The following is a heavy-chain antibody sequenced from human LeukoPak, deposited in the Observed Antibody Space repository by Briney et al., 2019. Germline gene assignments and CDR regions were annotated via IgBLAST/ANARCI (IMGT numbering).Heavy chain of an antibody. CDR1: VFTYSINY. J-gene: IGHJ1*01. D-gene: IGHD3-16*01. CDR2: ISGGGAST. V-gene: IGHV3-23*01. Sequence: GGSLRLSSAASVFTYSINYIICPRQAPGKGLEWVSAISGGGASTYYADAVKGRFTISRDNSKNTPYLQTRSLRAGDTAVYYCAKASTIWGNEYFQHWGQGTLVTVSS. CDR3: AKASTIWGNEYFQH.